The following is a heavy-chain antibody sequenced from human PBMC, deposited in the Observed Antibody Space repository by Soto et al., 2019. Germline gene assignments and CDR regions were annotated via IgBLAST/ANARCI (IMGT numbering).Heavy chain of an antibody. CDR3: ARGRGGNSINWFDP. CDR2: IYYSGST. Sequence: PSETLSLTCTVSGGSISSCGYYWSWIRQHPGKGLEWIGYIYYSGSTYYNPSLKSRVTISVDTSKNQFSLKPSSVTAADTAVYYCARGRGGNSINWFDPWGQGTLVTVSS. V-gene: IGHV4-31*03. D-gene: IGHD2-21*02. J-gene: IGHJ5*02. CDR1: GGSISSCGYY.